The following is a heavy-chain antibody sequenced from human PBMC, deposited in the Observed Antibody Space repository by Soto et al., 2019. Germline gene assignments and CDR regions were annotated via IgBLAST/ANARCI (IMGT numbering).Heavy chain of an antibody. CDR2: IYYSGST. CDR3: ARWGPKYDFWSGYYYVFDI. D-gene: IGHD3-3*01. V-gene: IGHV4-59*01. Sequence: ETLSLTCTVSGGSISSYYWSWIRQPPGKGLEWIGYIYYSGSTNYNPSLKSRVTISVDTSKNQFSLKLSSVTAADTAVYYCARWGPKYDFWSGYYYVFDIWGQGTMVTVSS. J-gene: IGHJ3*02. CDR1: GGSISSYY.